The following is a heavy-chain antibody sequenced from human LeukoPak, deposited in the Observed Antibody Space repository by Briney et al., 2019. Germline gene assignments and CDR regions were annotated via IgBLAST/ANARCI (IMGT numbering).Heavy chain of an antibody. D-gene: IGHD6-13*01. CDR2: IIPIFGTT. Sequence: SVKVSCKASAGTFSSYIISWVRQAPGQELEWMGGIIPIFGTTNYAQKFQGRVTITADKSTSTAYMELSSLRSEDTAVYYCATVRGIPAAQWAFDIWGQGTMVTVSS. CDR3: ATVRGIPAAQWAFDI. V-gene: IGHV1-69*06. CDR1: AGTFSSYI. J-gene: IGHJ3*02.